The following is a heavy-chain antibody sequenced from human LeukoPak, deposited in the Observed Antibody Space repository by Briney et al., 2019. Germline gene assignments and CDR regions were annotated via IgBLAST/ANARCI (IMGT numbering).Heavy chain of an antibody. V-gene: IGHV4-34*01. J-gene: IGHJ4*02. D-gene: IGHD6-19*01. CDR2: INHSGST. CDR1: GGSFSGYY. Sequence: SETLSLTCAVYGGSFSGYYWSWIRQPPGKGLEWIGEINHSGSTNCNPSLKSRVTISVDTSKNQFSLKLSSVTAADTAVYYCASQRGWYGGFDYWGQGTLVTVSS. CDR3: ASQRGWYGGFDY.